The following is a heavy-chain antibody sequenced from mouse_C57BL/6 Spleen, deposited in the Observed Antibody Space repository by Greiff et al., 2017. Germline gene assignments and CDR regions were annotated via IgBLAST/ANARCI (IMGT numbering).Heavy chain of an antibody. Sequence: QVHVKQSGAELVRPGSSVKLSCKASGYTFTSYWMHWVKQRPIHGLEWIGIIDPSDSEPHNNQKFKAKATLTVDKSSSTAYMQLSSRTAEESAVYYCARRATVFDYWGQGTTRTVSS. D-gene: IGHD1-1*01. CDR3: ARRATVFDY. CDR2: IDPSDSEP. CDR1: GYTFTSYW. V-gene: IGHV1-52*01. J-gene: IGHJ2*01.